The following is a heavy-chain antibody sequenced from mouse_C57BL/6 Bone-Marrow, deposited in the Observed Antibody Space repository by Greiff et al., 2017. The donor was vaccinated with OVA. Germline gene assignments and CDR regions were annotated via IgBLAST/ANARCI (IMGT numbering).Heavy chain of an antibody. J-gene: IGHJ1*03. CDR2: IYPRSGNT. D-gene: IGHD1-1*01. Sequence: LVESGAELARPGASVKLSCKASGYTFTSYGISWVKQRTGQGLEWIGEIYPRSGNTYYNEKFKGKATLTADKSSSTAYMELRSLTSEDSAVYFCARWGYYGSSPYWYFDVWGTGTTVTVSS. V-gene: IGHV1-81*01. CDR3: ARWGYYGSSPYWYFDV. CDR1: GYTFTSYG.